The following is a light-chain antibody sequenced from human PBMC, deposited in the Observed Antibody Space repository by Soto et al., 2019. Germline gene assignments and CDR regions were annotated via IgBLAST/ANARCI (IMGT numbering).Light chain of an antibody. J-gene: IGKJ1*01. CDR3: QQYGSSPPWT. Sequence: EVVLTQSPGALSLSPGERATLSCRASHSVDSSYLAWYQQRPGQAPRLLIYGTSSRATGIPDRFSGSGSGTDFTLTISRLEPEDFAVYYCQQYGSSPPWTFGQGTKVDI. CDR2: GTS. V-gene: IGKV3-20*01. CDR1: HSVDSSY.